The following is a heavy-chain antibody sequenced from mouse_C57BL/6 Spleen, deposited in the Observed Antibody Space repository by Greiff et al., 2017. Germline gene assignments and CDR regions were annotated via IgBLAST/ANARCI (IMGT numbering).Heavy chain of an antibody. CDR3: AREDGNYLDY. J-gene: IGHJ2*01. Sequence: VQGVESGAELARPGASVKLSCKASGYTFTSYGISWVKQRTGQGLEWIGEIYPRSGNTYYNEKFKGKATLTADKSSSTAYMELRSLTSEDSAVYFCAREDGNYLDYWGQGTTLTVSS. CDR1: GYTFTSYG. D-gene: IGHD2-1*01. V-gene: IGHV1-81*01. CDR2: IYPRSGNT.